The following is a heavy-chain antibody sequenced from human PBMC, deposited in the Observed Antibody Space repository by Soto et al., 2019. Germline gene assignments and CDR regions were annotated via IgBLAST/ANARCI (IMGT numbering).Heavy chain of an antibody. CDR3: ARVAPSRVVVPAAIPWFDP. CDR1: GGSISSYY. CDR2: IYYSGST. D-gene: IGHD2-2*01. Sequence: SETLSLTCTVSGGSISSYYWSWIRQPPGKGLEWIGYIYYSGSTNYNPSLKSRVTISVDTSKNQFSLKLSSVTAADTAVYYCARVAPSRVVVPAAIPWFDPWGQGTLVTVSS. J-gene: IGHJ5*02. V-gene: IGHV4-59*01.